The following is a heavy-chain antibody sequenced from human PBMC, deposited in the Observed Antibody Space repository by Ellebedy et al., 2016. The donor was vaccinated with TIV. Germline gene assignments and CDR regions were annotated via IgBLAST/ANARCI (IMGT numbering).Heavy chain of an antibody. V-gene: IGHV1-18*01. CDR3: ARDLEELLWFGELSSGAV. CDR2: ISAYNGNT. D-gene: IGHD3-10*01. CDR1: GYTFTSYG. Sequence: AASVKVSCKASGYTFTSYGISWVRQAPGQGLEWMGWISAYNGNTNYAQKLQGRVTMTTDTSTSTAYMELRSLRSDDTAVYYCARDLEELLWFGELSSGAVWGQGTTVTVSS. J-gene: IGHJ6*02.